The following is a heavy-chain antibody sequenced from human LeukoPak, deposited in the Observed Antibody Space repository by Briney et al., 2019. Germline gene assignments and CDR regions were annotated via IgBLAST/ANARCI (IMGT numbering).Heavy chain of an antibody. J-gene: IGHJ2*01. V-gene: IGHV3-7*01. CDR1: GFSFNSYW. Sequence: GGSLRLSCVASGFSFNSYWMSWVRQAPGKGLEWVANIKQDGSEKSYVGSVKGRFTISRDNAKNSLYLQMGSLRAADTAVYFCAKGAWNFDLWGRGTLVSVSS. CDR2: IKQDGSEK. CDR3: AKGAWNFDL.